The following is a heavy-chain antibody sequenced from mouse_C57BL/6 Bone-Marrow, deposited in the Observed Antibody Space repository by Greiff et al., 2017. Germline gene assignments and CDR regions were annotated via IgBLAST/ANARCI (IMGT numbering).Heavy chain of an antibody. J-gene: IGHJ3*01. Sequence: EVQGVESGGGLVQPKGSLKLSCAASGFTFNTYAMHWVRQAPGKGLEWVARIRSKSSNYATYYADSVKDRFTISRDNSQSMLYLQMNNLKTEDTAMYYCVRDGVQQYWGQGTLVTVSA. CDR1: GFTFNTYA. V-gene: IGHV10-3*01. CDR2: IRSKSSNYAT. D-gene: IGHD2-14*01. CDR3: VRDGVQQY.